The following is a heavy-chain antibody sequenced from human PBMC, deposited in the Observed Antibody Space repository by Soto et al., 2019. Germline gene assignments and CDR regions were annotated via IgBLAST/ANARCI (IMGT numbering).Heavy chain of an antibody. J-gene: IGHJ3*02. V-gene: IGHV3-33*01. CDR1: GFTFSSYG. CDR3: ARDVEILGAFDI. Sequence: GGSLRLSCAASGFTFSSYGMHGVRQAPGKGLEGVAVIWYDGSNKYYADSVKGRFTISRDNSKNTLYLQMNSLRAEDTAVYYCARDVEILGAFDIWGQGTMVTVSS. CDR2: IWYDGSNK. D-gene: IGHD3-3*01.